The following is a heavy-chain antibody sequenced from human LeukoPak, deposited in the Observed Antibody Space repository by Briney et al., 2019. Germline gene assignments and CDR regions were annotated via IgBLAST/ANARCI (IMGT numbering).Heavy chain of an antibody. V-gene: IGHV4-39*07. CDR2: IYYSGST. J-gene: IGHJ4*02. CDR3: ARGTLFDY. CDR1: GASINSYY. Sequence: SETLSLTCTVSGASINSYYWTWIRQPPGKGLEWIGSIYYSGSTYYNPSLKSRVTISVDTSKNQFSLKLSSVTAADTAVYYCARGTLFDYWGQGTLVTVSS. D-gene: IGHD2-2*01.